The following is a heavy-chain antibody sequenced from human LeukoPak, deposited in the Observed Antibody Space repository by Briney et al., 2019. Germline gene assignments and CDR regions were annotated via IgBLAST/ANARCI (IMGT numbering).Heavy chain of an antibody. CDR3: ARGSGVESLFDY. Sequence: SETLSLTCTVSGGSISSGSYFWSWIRRHPGRGLEWIGYMYYSGSPYYNPSLKSRLNMSVDTSKNQFSLTLSSVTAADTAVYYCARGSGVESLFDYWGQGTLVTVSS. D-gene: IGHD3-10*01. V-gene: IGHV4-31*03. J-gene: IGHJ4*02. CDR2: MYYSGSP. CDR1: GGSISSGSYF.